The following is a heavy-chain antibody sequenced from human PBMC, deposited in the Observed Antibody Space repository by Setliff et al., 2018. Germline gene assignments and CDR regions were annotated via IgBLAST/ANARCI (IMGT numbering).Heavy chain of an antibody. CDR3: ARAPYYYDSSGYWGAFDY. CDR2: ISAYNGNT. D-gene: IGHD3-22*01. V-gene: IGHV1-18*01. Sequence: ASVKVSCKASGYTFNNYGISWVRQAPGQGLEWMGWISAYNGNTNYAQKFQGRVTITADESTSTAYMELNSLRSEDTAVYYCARAPYYYDSSGYWGAFDYWGQGTLVTVSS. J-gene: IGHJ4*02. CDR1: GYTFNNYG.